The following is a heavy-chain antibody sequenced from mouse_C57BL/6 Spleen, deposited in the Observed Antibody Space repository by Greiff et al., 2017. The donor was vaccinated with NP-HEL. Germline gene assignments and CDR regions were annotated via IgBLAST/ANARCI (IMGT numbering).Heavy chain of an antibody. CDR3: ARSGDYGNSAWFAY. CDR1: GYTFTDYN. V-gene: IGHV1-22*01. Sequence: EVQLQQSGPELVKPGASVKMSCKASGYTFTDYNMHWVKQSHGKSLEWIGYINPNNGGTSYNQKFKGKATLTVNKSSSTAYMELRSLTSEDSAVYYCARSGDYGNSAWFAYWGQGTLVTVSA. CDR2: INPNNGGT. J-gene: IGHJ3*01. D-gene: IGHD2-1*01.